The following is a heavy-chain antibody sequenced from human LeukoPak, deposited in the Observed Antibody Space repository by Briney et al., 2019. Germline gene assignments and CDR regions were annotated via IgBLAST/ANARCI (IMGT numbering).Heavy chain of an antibody. CDR2: ISGSGGST. D-gene: IGHD6-19*01. V-gene: IGHV3-23*01. J-gene: IGHJ4*02. CDR3: ARDLDSSGWYAIDY. CDR1: GFTFSSYA. Sequence: GGSLRLSCAASGFTFSSYAMSWVRQAPGKGLEWVSAISGSGGSTYYADSVKGRFTISRDSSKNTLYLQMNSLRAEDTAVYYCARDLDSSGWYAIDYWGQGTLVTVSS.